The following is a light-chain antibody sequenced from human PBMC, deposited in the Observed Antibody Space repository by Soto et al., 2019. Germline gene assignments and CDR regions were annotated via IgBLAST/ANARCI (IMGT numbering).Light chain of an antibody. Sequence: IHMTQSPSSLSAAVGDRVTITSRASQSISSYLNWYQQKPGKAPKLLIYAASSLQSGVPSRFSGSGSGTDFTLTISSLQPEDFATYYCQQSYSTLLTFGGGTKVDIK. CDR3: QQSYSTLLT. CDR1: QSISSY. J-gene: IGKJ4*01. V-gene: IGKV1-39*01. CDR2: AAS.